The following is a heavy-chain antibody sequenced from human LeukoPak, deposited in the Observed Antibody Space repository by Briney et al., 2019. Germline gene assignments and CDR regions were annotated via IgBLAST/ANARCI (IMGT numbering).Heavy chain of an antibody. CDR3: ARDGHIVVVTAIRGSDAFDI. Sequence: GGSLRLSCAASGFTFSSYDMHWVRQATGKGLEWVSVIGTAGDTYYPGSVKGRFTISRDNAKDSLYLQMNSLRAEDTAVYYCARDGHIVVVTAIRGSDAFDIWGQGTMVTVSS. D-gene: IGHD2-21*02. CDR2: IGTAGDT. CDR1: GFTFSSYD. J-gene: IGHJ3*02. V-gene: IGHV3-13*01.